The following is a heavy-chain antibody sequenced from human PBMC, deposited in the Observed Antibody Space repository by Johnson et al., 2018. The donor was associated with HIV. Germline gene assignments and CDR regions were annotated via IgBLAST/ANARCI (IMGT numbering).Heavy chain of an antibody. J-gene: IGHJ3*02. CDR1: GFTFSSYD. CDR3: ARVGVSGYDLAAFDI. Sequence: VQLVESGGGVVQPGRSLRLSCAASGFTFSSYDMHWVRQATGKGLEWVSAIGTAGDTYYPGSVKGRFTISRENAKNSLYLQMNSLRAGDTAVYYCARVGVSGYDLAAFDIWGQGTMVTVSS. D-gene: IGHD5-12*01. CDR2: IGTAGDT. V-gene: IGHV3-13*01.